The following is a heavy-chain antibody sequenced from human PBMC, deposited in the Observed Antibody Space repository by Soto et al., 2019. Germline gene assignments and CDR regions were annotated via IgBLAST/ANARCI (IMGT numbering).Heavy chain of an antibody. V-gene: IGHV3-23*01. Sequence: EVRLLESGGGLVQPGGSLRLSCAASGITFEDYAISWVRQAPGKGMEWVSDVSGNGLSKHYADSVEDRFTISRDNSKHTVSLQMNSLRAGDTAVYYCATTAASAHFDHWGQGILVTVSS. CDR1: GITFEDYA. D-gene: IGHD6-13*01. CDR3: ATTAASAHFDH. CDR2: VSGNGLSK. J-gene: IGHJ4*02.